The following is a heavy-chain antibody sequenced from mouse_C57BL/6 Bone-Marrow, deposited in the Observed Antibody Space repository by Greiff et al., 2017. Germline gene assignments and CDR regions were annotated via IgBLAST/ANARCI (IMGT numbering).Heavy chain of an antibody. Sequence: VKLQQSGAELVKPGASVKLSCKASGYTFTSYWMHWVKQRPGRGLEWIGRIDPNSGGTKYNEKFKSKATLTVDKPSSTAYMQLSSLTSEDSAVYYGADEDGYHLYFDYWGQGTTLTVSS. J-gene: IGHJ2*01. CDR3: ADEDGYHLYFDY. D-gene: IGHD2-3*01. CDR2: IDPNSGGT. CDR1: GYTFTSYW. V-gene: IGHV1-72*01.